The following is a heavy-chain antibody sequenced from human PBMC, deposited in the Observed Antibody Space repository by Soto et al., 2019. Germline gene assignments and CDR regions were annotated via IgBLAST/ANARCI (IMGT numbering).Heavy chain of an antibody. J-gene: IGHJ4*02. CDR3: AKDYLGALES. CDR1: GASLGSDC. Sequence: HVQLQESGPGLVRPSETLSLICTVSGASLGSDCWSWIRQPPRRGLEWVGYMCDSGTTNYDPSPRSRLTISLDSAKDQFSLNLNSVTAADTAIYFWAKDYLGALESWGQGTLVTVSS. D-gene: IGHD1-26*01. CDR2: MCDSGTT. V-gene: IGHV4-59*01.